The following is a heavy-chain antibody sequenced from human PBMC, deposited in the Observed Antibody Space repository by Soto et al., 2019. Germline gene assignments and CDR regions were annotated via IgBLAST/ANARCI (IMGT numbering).Heavy chain of an antibody. D-gene: IGHD1-1*01. V-gene: IGHV4-59*01. CDR3: ARDMHDGFTNNFDP. J-gene: IGHJ5*02. CDR1: GGCIAFYQ. CDR2: TAYTGNT. Sequence: PETLSPTIVPSGGCIAFYQWGWIRHFPGKVLEWIAYTAYTGNTNYNPSIKSRVNISMDTSKNQLSLKLTSMTAAETAVYHCARDMHDGFTNNFDPWGKGTLVTVSS.